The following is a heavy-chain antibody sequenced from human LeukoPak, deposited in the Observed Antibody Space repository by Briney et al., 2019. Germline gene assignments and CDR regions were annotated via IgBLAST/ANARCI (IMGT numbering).Heavy chain of an antibody. Sequence: GGSLRLSCAASGFTFSSYGMHWVRQAPGKGLEWVAVISYDGSNKYYADSVKGRFTISRDNSKNTLYLQMNSLRAEDTAVYYWAKDLQQTDTVLDGWGQGSLVTVSS. CDR2: ISYDGSNK. CDR3: AKDLQQTDTVLDG. D-gene: IGHD1-1*01. J-gene: IGHJ4*02. V-gene: IGHV3-30*18. CDR1: GFTFSSYG.